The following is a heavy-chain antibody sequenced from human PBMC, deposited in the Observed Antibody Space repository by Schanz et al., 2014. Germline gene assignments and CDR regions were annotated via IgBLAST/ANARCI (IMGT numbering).Heavy chain of an antibody. V-gene: IGHV4-34*10. Sequence: QLQLQESGPVLVKPSETLSLTCAVYGGSSSDCYWSWIRQPPGKGLEWIGEINHSGGTNYNPSLKSRVTMSVDTSKNQFSLILTSVTAADTAVYYCELITLDRGVRNDYWGQGTLVSVSS. D-gene: IGHD3-10*01. CDR2: INHSGGT. CDR1: GGSSSDCY. CDR3: ELITLDRGVRNDY. J-gene: IGHJ4*02.